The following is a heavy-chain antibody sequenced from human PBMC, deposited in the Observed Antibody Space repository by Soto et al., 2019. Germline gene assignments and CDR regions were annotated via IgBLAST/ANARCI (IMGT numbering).Heavy chain of an antibody. CDR2: ISGSGGST. J-gene: IGHJ4*02. CDR3: AKAPGYSSSWYNED. Sequence: GSLRLSCAASGFTFSSYAMSWVRHAPGKGLEWVSAISGSGGSTYYADSVKGRFTISRDNSKNTLYLQMNSLRAEDTAVYYCAKAPGYSSSWYNEDWGQGTRVNVAS. D-gene: IGHD6-13*01. CDR1: GFTFSSYA. V-gene: IGHV3-23*01.